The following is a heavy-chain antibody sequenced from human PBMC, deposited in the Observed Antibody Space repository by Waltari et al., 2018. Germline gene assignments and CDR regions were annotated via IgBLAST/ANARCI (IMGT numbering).Heavy chain of an antibody. CDR1: GYSISSGYY. CDR2: IYHSGST. D-gene: IGHD6-25*01. V-gene: IGHV4-38-2*01. J-gene: IGHJ4*02. CDR3: ARRPSGYYCDY. Sequence: QVQLQESGPGLVKPSETLSLTCAVSGYSISSGYYWGWIRQHPGKGLEWIGSIYHSGSTYYNPSLKSRVTISVDTSKNQFSRKRSSVTAADTAVYYWARRPSGYYCDYWGQGTLVTVSS.